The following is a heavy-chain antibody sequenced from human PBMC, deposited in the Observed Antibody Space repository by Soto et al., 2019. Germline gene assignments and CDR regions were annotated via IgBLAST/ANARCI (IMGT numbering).Heavy chain of an antibody. Sequence: GGSLRLSCAASGFTFSTNGMHWVRQAPGKGLEWVALIWFDGSDKYYADSVKGRFTISRDNTKNTLYLQMNSLRAEDTAVYYCARLYCSSSSCYSVGAFDIRGQGTMVTVSS. CDR1: GFTFSTNG. V-gene: IGHV3-33*01. D-gene: IGHD2-15*01. CDR2: IWFDGSDK. CDR3: ARLYCSSSSCYSVGAFDI. J-gene: IGHJ3*02.